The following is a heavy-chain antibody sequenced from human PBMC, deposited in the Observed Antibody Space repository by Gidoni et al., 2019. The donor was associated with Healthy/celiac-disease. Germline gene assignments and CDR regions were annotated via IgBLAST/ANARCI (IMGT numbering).Heavy chain of an antibody. CDR1: VGSISSSNW. V-gene: IGHV4-4*02. Sequence: QVQLQESGPGLVKPSGTLSLTCAVSVGSISSSNWWSWVRQPPGKGLAGIGEIYHSGSTNYNPSLKSRVTISVDKSKNQFSLKLSSVTAADTAVYYCARAYSSSWVSAEYFQHWGQGTLVTVSS. D-gene: IGHD6-13*01. CDR2: IYHSGST. CDR3: ARAYSSSWVSAEYFQH. J-gene: IGHJ1*01.